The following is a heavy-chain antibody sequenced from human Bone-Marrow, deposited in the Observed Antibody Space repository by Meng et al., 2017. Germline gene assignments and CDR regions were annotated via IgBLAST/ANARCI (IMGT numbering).Heavy chain of an antibody. V-gene: IGHV4-30-4*01. CDR1: GGSISSGDYY. J-gene: IGHJ5*02. CDR2: IYYSGST. Sequence: QVQLQESGPGLVKPSQTQSLTCTVSGGSISSGDYYWTWIRQPPGKGLEWIGYIYYSGSTYYNPSLNSRLTISVDTSKNQFSLKLSSVTAADKAVYYCTRDLNAGGILVSWGQGTLVTVSS. D-gene: IGHD3-16*01. CDR3: TRDLNAGGILVS.